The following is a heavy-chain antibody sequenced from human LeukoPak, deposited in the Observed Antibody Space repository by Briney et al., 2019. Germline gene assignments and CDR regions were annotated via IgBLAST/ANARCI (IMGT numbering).Heavy chain of an antibody. D-gene: IGHD4-23*01. Sequence: ASVKVSCKASGYTFTGYYMHWVRQAPGQGLEWMGWINPNSGGTNYAQKFQGRVTMTRDTSISTAYMELSRLRSDDTAVYYCARHPGKVTNDWYFDLWGRGTLVTVSS. J-gene: IGHJ2*01. CDR3: ARHPGKVTNDWYFDL. V-gene: IGHV1-2*02. CDR2: INPNSGGT. CDR1: GYTFTGYY.